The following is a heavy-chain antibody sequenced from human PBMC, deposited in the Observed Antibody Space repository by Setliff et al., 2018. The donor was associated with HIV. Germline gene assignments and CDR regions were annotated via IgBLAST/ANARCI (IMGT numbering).Heavy chain of an antibody. Sequence: PSETLSLTCTVSGGSISSSTYYWGWIRQPPGKGLEWIGSIYYSGSTYYNPSLKSRVTISVDTSKNQFSLKLSSVTAADTAVYYCARHPGSTSNWYKGAFDFWGQGRMVTVSS. CDR2: IYYSGST. J-gene: IGHJ3*01. D-gene: IGHD6-13*01. CDR1: GGSISSSTYY. CDR3: ARHPGSTSNWYKGAFDF. V-gene: IGHV4-39*01.